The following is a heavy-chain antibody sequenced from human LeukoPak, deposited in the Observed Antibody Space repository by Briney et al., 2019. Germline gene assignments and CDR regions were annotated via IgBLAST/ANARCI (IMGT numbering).Heavy chain of an antibody. V-gene: IGHV3-21*06. D-gene: IGHD3-10*01. Sequence: PGGSLRLSCAASGFTFSRYSMNWVRQAPGKGLEWVSSISSSSSYIYYADSVQVRFTISRDKAKNSVYLQMNSLRAEDTAFYYCARDRAPPTSWYFDLWGRGTLVTVSS. CDR3: ARDRAPPTSWYFDL. CDR1: GFTFSRYS. J-gene: IGHJ2*01. CDR2: ISSSSSYI.